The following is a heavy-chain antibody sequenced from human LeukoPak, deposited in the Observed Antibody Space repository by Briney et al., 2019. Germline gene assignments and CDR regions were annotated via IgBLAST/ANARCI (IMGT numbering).Heavy chain of an antibody. J-gene: IGHJ3*02. CDR3: AREYSSSWYRYAFDI. Sequence: GRSLRLSCAASGFSFDDYAMHWVRQAPGKGLEWVSGIGWNGGGIVYADSVKGRFTISRHNSKNTLYLQMNSLRAEDTAVYYCAREYSSSWYRYAFDIWGQGTMVTVSS. D-gene: IGHD6-13*01. V-gene: IGHV3-9*01. CDR2: IGWNGGGI. CDR1: GFSFDDYA.